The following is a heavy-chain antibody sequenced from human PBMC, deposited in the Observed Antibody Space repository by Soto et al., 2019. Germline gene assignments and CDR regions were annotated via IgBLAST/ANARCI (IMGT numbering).Heavy chain of an antibody. D-gene: IGHD1-26*01. V-gene: IGHV2-5*01. CDR2: ISWNDEK. CDR1: GFSLSTSGAG. CDR3: AHRYGGNYYRWYFNS. J-gene: IGHJ4*02. Sequence: SGPTLVNRTPTLTVTCTFYGFSLSTSGAGVGWSRQSPGKAPEWLALISWNDEKRYNPGLKSRLTTTKDTSKNQLVRTMTDLDPVDTATYLSAHRYGGNYYRWYFNSWRQRTMFAISS.